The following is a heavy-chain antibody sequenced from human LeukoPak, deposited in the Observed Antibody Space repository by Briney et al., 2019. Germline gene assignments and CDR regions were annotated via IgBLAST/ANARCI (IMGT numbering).Heavy chain of an antibody. J-gene: IGHJ1*01. D-gene: IGHD5-18*01. CDR1: GGSLSSGDYY. V-gene: IGHV4-31*03. CDR2: IYNSGTT. Sequence: PSQSLSLTCTVSGGSLSSGDYYWTWIRQHPGKGLECIGYIYNSGTTYYNPSLESRVTISGDTSKNQFSLKLSSVTAADTAVYYCARGGTAMVTQYFQHWGQGTLVTVSS. CDR3: ARGGTAMVTQYFQH.